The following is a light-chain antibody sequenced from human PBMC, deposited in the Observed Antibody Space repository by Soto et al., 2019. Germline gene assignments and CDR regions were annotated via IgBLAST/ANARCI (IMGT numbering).Light chain of an antibody. CDR2: GAS. V-gene: IGKV3-15*01. Sequence: EIVMTQSPATLSVSPGERAALSCRASQSVSSNFAWYQQKPGQAPRLLIYGASTRATGIPARFSGSGSGTEFTLTSSSLHSEDFAVYYCQQYNNWPYTFGQGTKLEI. CDR1: QSVSSN. CDR3: QQYNNWPYT. J-gene: IGKJ2*01.